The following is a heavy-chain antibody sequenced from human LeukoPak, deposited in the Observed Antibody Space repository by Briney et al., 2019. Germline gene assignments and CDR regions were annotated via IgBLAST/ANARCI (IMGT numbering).Heavy chain of an antibody. CDR1: GFTFRSYE. Sequence: PGGSLRLSCAASGFTFRSYELNWVRQAPGKGLEWVSYISDIGTTQHYADSVKGRFIISRANAKNSLYLQMNSLTAADTAVYYCARDRSKVTAYDDALDIWGQGTMVIVSS. D-gene: IGHD2-21*02. CDR3: ARDRSKVTAYDDALDI. V-gene: IGHV3-48*03. CDR2: ISDIGTTQ. J-gene: IGHJ3*02.